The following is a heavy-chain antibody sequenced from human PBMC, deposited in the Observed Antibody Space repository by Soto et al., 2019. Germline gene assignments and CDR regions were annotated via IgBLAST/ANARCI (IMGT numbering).Heavy chain of an antibody. V-gene: IGHV1-8*01. D-gene: IGHD4-4*01. J-gene: IGHJ5*02. Sequence: QVQLVQSGAEVKKPGASVKVSCKASGYTFTSYDINWVRQATGQGLEWMGWMNPNSGNTGYPQKFQGRVTMTRNTSISTAYMELSSLRFEDTVVYYCARSPPRVERNNYAGGWFDPWGQGTLVTVSS. CDR1: GYTFTSYD. CDR2: MNPNSGNT. CDR3: ARSPPRVERNNYAGGWFDP.